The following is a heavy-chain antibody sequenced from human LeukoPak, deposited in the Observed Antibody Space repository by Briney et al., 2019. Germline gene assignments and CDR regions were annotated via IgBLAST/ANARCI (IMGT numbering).Heavy chain of an antibody. CDR2: IGGSGRDM. J-gene: IGHJ4*02. V-gene: IGHV3-11*01. D-gene: IGHD2-21*01. CDR3: AKTARAYEY. CDR1: GFTFSDSY. Sequence: PGGSLRLSCVASGFTFSDSYMSWVRQTPERGLECISYIGGSGRDMKYADSVKGRFTISRDNAKNALYLQMNSLRAEDTAVYYCAKTARAYEYWGQGTQVTVSS.